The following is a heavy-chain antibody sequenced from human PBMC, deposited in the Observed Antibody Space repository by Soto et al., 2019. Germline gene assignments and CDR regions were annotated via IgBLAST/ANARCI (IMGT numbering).Heavy chain of an antibody. D-gene: IGHD3-16*01. CDR2: IVPLFGTA. CDR3: ARGDDFDYYYGMDV. V-gene: IGHV1-69*06. CDR1: GGTFSNHA. J-gene: IGHJ6*02. Sequence: SVKVSCKASGGTFSNHAISWVRQAPGQGLEWMGGIVPLFGTANYAQKFQGRITIIADSSTSTAYMELRNLRSDDTAVYSCARGDDFDYYYGMDVWGQGSTVTVSS.